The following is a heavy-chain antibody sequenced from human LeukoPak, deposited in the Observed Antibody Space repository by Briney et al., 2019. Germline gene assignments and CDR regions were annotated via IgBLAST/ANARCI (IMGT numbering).Heavy chain of an antibody. Sequence: PGRSLRLSCAASGFTFSSYAMHWVRQAPGKGLEWLAVISYDGSNKYYADSVKGRFTISRDNSKNTLYLHMNSLRAEDTAVYYCASERFGELLFIFDYWGQGTLVTVSS. CDR2: ISYDGSNK. CDR1: GFTFSSYA. V-gene: IGHV3-30-3*01. J-gene: IGHJ4*02. D-gene: IGHD3-10*01. CDR3: ASERFGELLFIFDY.